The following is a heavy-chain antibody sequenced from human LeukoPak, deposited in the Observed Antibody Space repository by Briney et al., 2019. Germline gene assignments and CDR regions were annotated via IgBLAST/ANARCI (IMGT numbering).Heavy chain of an antibody. V-gene: IGHV3-9*01. Sequence: GGSLRLSCAASGFTFDDYAMHWVRQAPGKGLEWVSGISWNSGSIGYADSVKGRFTISRDNAKNSLYLQMNSLRAEDTALYYCAKSGATVVNYYFDYWGQGTLVTVSS. D-gene: IGHD4-23*01. CDR3: AKSGATVVNYYFDY. J-gene: IGHJ4*02. CDR2: ISWNSGSI. CDR1: GFTFDDYA.